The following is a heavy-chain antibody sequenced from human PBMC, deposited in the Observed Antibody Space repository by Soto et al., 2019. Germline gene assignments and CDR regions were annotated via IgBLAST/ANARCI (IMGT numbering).Heavy chain of an antibody. CDR2: LYGNGGGI. J-gene: IGHJ4*02. CDR3: SKDRQPDGLWPFDH. D-gene: IGHD2-8*01. CDR1: GFTFSTYA. V-gene: IGHV3-23*01. Sequence: EVQLLESGGDLVQPGGSLRLSCAASGFTFSTYAMSWVRQAPGKGLEWVSGLYGNGGGITSADSVRGRFTTSRDNSNNMLYLQMHSLVAEDTAVYYGSKDRQPDGLWPFDHWGQGTLVTVSS.